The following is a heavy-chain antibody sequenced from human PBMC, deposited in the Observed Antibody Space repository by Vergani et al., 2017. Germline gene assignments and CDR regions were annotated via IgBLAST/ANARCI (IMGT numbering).Heavy chain of an antibody. J-gene: IGHJ3*02. CDR2: IRSKAYGGTT. CDR1: GFSFPGYA. CDR3: TREGGRYDLAFDI. D-gene: IGHD3-16*01. V-gene: IGHV3-49*04. Sequence: EVQLLESGGGLVQPGGSLRLSCEASGFSFPGYAMSWVRQAPGKGLEWVGFIRSKAYGGTTEYAASVKGRFTISRDDSKSIAYLQMNSLKTEDTAVYYCTREGGRYDLAFDIWGQGTMVTVSS.